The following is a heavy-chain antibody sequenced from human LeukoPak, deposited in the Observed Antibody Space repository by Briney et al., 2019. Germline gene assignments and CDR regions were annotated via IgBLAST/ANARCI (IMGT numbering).Heavy chain of an antibody. J-gene: IGHJ4*02. CDR2: IYYSGST. CDR3: ARSDIWGSYRFLDY. Sequence: SETLSLTCTVSGGSISSYYWSWIRQPPGKGLEWIGYIYYSGSTNYNPSLKSRVTISVDTSKNQFSLKLSSVTAADTAVYYCARSDIWGSYRFLDYWGQGALVTVSS. CDR1: GGSISSYY. D-gene: IGHD3-16*02. V-gene: IGHV4-59*08.